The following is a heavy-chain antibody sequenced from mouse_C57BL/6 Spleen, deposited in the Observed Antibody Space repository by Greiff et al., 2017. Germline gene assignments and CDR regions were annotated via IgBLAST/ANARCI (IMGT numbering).Heavy chain of an antibody. V-gene: IGHV1-76*01. CDR2: IYPGSGNT. CDR1: GYTFTDYY. J-gene: IGHJ2*01. CDR3: ARWGWDYFDY. D-gene: IGHD3-3*01. Sequence: QVQLKQSGAELVRPGASVKLSCKASGYTFTDYYINWVKQRPGQGLEWIARIYPGSGNTYYNEKFKGKATLTAEKSSSTAYMQLSSLTSEDSAVYFCARWGWDYFDYWGQGTTLTVSS.